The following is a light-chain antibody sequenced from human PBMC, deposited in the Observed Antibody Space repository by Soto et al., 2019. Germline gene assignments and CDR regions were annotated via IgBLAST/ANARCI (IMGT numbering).Light chain of an antibody. CDR3: QQYGSSPLIS. J-gene: IGKJ5*01. Sequence: EIVWTHAPSTLSLSPGERATLSCMSIQSVGNNLAWYQQKPGQAPGLLIFGASKRATGIPDRFSGSGSGRDFTLTISGLEPEDFAVYYCQQYGSSPLISFGQGTRLEIK. V-gene: IGKV3-20*01. CDR1: QSVGNN. CDR2: GAS.